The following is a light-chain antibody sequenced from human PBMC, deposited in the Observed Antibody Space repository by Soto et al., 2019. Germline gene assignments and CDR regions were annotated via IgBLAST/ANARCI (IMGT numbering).Light chain of an antibody. CDR3: SSFTTSSTYV. V-gene: IGLV2-14*01. J-gene: IGLJ1*01. Sequence: QSALTQPASVSGSPGQSITISCTGTSSDVGNHNYVSWYQQHPGKAPKLMIYDVSNRPSGVSNRFSGSKSGNTASLTISGLQAEDEADYYCSSFTTSSTYVFGTGTKLTVL. CDR1: SSDVGNHNY. CDR2: DVS.